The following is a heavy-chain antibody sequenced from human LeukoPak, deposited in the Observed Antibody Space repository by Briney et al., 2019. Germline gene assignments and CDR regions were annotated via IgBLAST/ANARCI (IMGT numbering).Heavy chain of an antibody. CDR3: ARAPQGYFDY. V-gene: IGHV4-59*01. CDR1: GGSISSYY. Sequence: SETLSLTCAVSGGSISSYYWSWIRQPPGKGLEWIGYIYYSGSTNYNPSLKSRVTISVDTSKNQFSLKLSSVTAADTAVYYCARAPQGYFDYWGQGTLVTVSS. J-gene: IGHJ4*02. CDR2: IYYSGST.